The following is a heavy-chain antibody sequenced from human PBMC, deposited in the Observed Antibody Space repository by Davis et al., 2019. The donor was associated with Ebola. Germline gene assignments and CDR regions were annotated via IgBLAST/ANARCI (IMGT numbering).Heavy chain of an antibody. J-gene: IGHJ3*02. D-gene: IGHD3-10*01. CDR1: GYTFTSYG. CDR3: ARGFGDVDSFDI. V-gene: IGHV1-18*04. Sequence: AASVKVSCKASGYTFTSYGISWVRQAPGQGLEWMGWISAYNGNTNYAQKLQGRVTMTTETSISTAYMDLSSLRSDDTAVYFCARGFGDVDSFDIWGQGTMVTVSS. CDR2: ISAYNGNT.